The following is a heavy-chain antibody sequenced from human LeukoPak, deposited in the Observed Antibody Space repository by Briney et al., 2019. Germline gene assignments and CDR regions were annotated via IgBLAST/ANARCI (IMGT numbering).Heavy chain of an antibody. J-gene: IGHJ4*02. Sequence: SETLSLTCAVYGGSFSGYYWSWIRQPPGKGLEWVGEINHSGSTNYNPSLKSRVTISVDTSKNQFSLKLSSVTAADTAVYYCARVPQWFPDYWGQGTLVTVSS. CDR3: ARVPQWFPDY. D-gene: IGHD3-22*01. CDR1: GGSFSGYY. V-gene: IGHV4-34*01. CDR2: INHSGST.